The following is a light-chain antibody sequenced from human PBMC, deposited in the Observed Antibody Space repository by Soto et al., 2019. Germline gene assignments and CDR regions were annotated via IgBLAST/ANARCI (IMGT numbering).Light chain of an antibody. J-gene: IGKJ1*01. CDR2: AAS. CDR1: QSVSSAY. Sequence: EIVLPQSPGTLSLSPGERATLYCRASQSVSSAYLAWYQHKPGQPPTLLIYAASSRVTGIPDRFSGSGSATDFTLNISRLEPEDFAVYYCQQYGRSSTWTFGQGTNVEIK. CDR3: QQYGRSSTWT. V-gene: IGKV3-20*01.